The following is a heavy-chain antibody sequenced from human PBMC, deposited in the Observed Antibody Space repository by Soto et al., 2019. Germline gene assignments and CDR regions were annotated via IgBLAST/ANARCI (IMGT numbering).Heavy chain of an antibody. Sequence: GGSLRVSCAASGCTFSNHAMNWVRQSPGKGLEWVSGITASGGEAYYADSVRGRFTISRDNSKNTLSLQMTGLRGEDSARYYCTKDDYDFWSGYFSFWGQGTPVTVSS. CDR1: GCTFSNHA. D-gene: IGHD3-3*01. CDR3: TKDDYDFWSGYFSF. V-gene: IGHV3-23*01. CDR2: ITASGGEA. J-gene: IGHJ4*01.